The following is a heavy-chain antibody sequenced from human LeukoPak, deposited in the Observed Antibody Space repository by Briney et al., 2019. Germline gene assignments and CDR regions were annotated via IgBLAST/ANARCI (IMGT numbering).Heavy chain of an antibody. CDR2: IYTSGST. V-gene: IGHV4-4*07. CDR3: ARMTDRFLEWLSPLDY. Sequence: PSETLSLTCTVSGGSISSYYWSWIRQPAGKGLEWIGRIYTSGSTNYNPSLKSRVTISVDTSKNQFSLKLSSVTAADTAVYYCARMTDRFLEWLSPLDYWGQGTLVTVSS. CDR1: GGSISSYY. D-gene: IGHD3-3*01. J-gene: IGHJ4*02.